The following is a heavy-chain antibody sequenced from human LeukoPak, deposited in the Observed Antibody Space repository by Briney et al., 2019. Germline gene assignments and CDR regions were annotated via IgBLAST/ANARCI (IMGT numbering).Heavy chain of an antibody. CDR3: AILSDCSSTSCYGYYMDV. D-gene: IGHD2-2*01. J-gene: IGHJ6*03. V-gene: IGHV3-74*01. CDR1: GITFSDYW. Sequence: GGSLRLSCAASGITFSDYWMHWVRQVPGKGLVWVSHIDNDGSRTSYADSVKGRFTVTRDNAKNSLYLQMNSLRAEDMALYYCAILSDCSSTSCYGYYMDVWGKGTTVTVSS. CDR2: IDNDGSRT.